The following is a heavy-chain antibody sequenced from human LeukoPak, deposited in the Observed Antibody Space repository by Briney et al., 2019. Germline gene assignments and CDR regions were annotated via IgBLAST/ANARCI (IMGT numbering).Heavy chain of an antibody. CDR2: IYPGDSDT. D-gene: IGHD3-10*01. Sequence: LGESLKISCKGSGYSFTSYWIGWVRQMPGKGLEWMGIIYPGDSDTRYSPSFQGQVTISADKSISTAYLQWSSLKASDTAMYYCARYDFSPVLLWFGPKDYWGQGTLVTVSS. CDR3: ARYDFSPVLLWFGPKDY. V-gene: IGHV5-51*01. J-gene: IGHJ4*02. CDR1: GYSFTSYW.